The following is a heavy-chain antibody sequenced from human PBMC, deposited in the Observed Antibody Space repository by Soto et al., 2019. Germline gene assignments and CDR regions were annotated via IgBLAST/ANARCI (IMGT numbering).Heavy chain of an antibody. V-gene: IGHV3-30*18. CDR2: ISYDGSNK. Sequence: PGGSLRLSCAASGFTFSSYGMHWVRQAPGKGLEWVAVISYDGSNKYYADSVKGRFTISRDNSKNTLYLQMNSLRAEDTAVYYCAKGRTYSSSSTVYQIDYWGQGTLVTVSS. J-gene: IGHJ4*02. CDR1: GFTFSSYG. D-gene: IGHD6-6*01. CDR3: AKGRTYSSSSTVYQIDY.